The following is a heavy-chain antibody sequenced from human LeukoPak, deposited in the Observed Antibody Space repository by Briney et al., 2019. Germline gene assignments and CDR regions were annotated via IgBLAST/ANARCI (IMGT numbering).Heavy chain of an antibody. D-gene: IGHD3-3*01. CDR1: GFTFSNYA. CDR2: ISSNGGST. CDR3: AKVVLRFLEWPEQSYYFDY. J-gene: IGHJ4*02. Sequence: GGSLRLSCAASGFTFSNYAMHWVRQAPGKGLEYVSAISSNGGSTYYANSVKGRFTISRDNSKNTLYLQMNSLRAEDTAVYYCAKVVLRFLEWPEQSYYFDYWGQGTLVTVSS. V-gene: IGHV3-64*04.